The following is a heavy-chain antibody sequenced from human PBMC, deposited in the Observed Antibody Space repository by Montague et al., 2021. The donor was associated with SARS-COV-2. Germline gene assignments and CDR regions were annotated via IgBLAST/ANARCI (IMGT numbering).Heavy chain of an antibody. CDR1: GGSISSYY. J-gene: IGHJ6*02. V-gene: IGHV4-59*12. Sequence: SETLSLTCAVSGGSISSYYWSWIRQPPGKGLEWIGYIYYSGSTNYNPSLKSRVTISVDTSKNQFSLKLSSVTAADTALYYCAREGRTASRVAVYDGLDVWGQGTTVIVSS. CDR2: IYYSGST. CDR3: AREGRTASRVAVYDGLDV. D-gene: IGHD3-3*01.